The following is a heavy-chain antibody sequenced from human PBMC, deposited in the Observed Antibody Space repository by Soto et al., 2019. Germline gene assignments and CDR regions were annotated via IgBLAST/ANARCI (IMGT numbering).Heavy chain of an antibody. CDR1: GFTFSSYA. CDR3: ATWDIVATISDY. D-gene: IGHD5-12*01. Sequence: GGSLRLSCTASGFTFSSYAMSWVRQAPGKGLEWVSAISGSGGSTYYADSVKGRFTISRDNSKNTLYLQMNSLRAEDTAVYYCATWDIVATISDYWGQGTLVTVSS. J-gene: IGHJ4*02. CDR2: ISGSGGST. V-gene: IGHV3-23*01.